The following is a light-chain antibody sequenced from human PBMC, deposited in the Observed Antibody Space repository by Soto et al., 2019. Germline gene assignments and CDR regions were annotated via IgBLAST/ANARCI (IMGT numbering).Light chain of an antibody. V-gene: IGLV1-47*01. CDR1: SSNIGNNF. CDR3: QSYDSTLSARYV. CDR2: RNN. J-gene: IGLJ1*01. Sequence: QSVPTQAPSASGTPGQRVAISCSGSSSNIGNNFVYWYRQVPGMAPELLIYRNNQRRSGVPDRFSGSKSGTSASLAITGLQAEDEGDYYCQSYDSTLSARYVFGTGTKLTVL.